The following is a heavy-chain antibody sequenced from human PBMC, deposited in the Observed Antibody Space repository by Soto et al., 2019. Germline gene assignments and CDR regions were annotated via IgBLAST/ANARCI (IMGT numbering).Heavy chain of an antibody. CDR2: ISWNSGSI. D-gene: IGHD2-2*01. J-gene: IGHJ4*02. CDR3: AKGGQLLTEGGGY. V-gene: IGHV3-9*01. CDR1: GFTFDDYA. Sequence: EVPLVESGGGLVQPGRSLRLSCAASGFTFDDYAMHWVRQAPGKGLEWVSGISWNSGSIGYADSVKGRFTISRDNAKNSLYLQMNSLRAEDTVLYYCAKGGQLLTEGGGYWGQGTLVTVSS.